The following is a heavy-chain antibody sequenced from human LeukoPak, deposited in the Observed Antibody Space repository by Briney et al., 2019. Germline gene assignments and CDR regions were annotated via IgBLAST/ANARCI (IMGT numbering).Heavy chain of an antibody. Sequence: GASVKVSCKASGYTFTGYYIHWVRQAPGQGLEWMGWINPHSGGTNYAQKFQGRVTMTRDTSISTAYMELSRLRSDDTAVYYCARIFSGTMVRGVIITLSPTDAFDIWGQGTMVTVSS. CDR2: INPHSGGT. CDR3: ARIFSGTMVRGVIITLSPTDAFDI. CDR1: GYTFTGYY. D-gene: IGHD3-10*01. V-gene: IGHV1-2*02. J-gene: IGHJ3*02.